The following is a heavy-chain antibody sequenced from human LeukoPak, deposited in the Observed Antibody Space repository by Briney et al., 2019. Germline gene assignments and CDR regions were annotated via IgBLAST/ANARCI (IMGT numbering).Heavy chain of an antibody. V-gene: IGHV1-2*04. D-gene: IGHD3-3*01. CDR1: GYTFNNHY. CDR3: ARGPARITIFGVVSPYGMDV. J-gene: IGHJ6*02. Sequence: GASVKVPCKASGYTFNNHYMHWVRQAPGQGLEWMGWINPNSGGTNYAQKFQGWVTMTRDTSISTAYMELSRLRSDDTAVYYCARGPARITIFGVVSPYGMDVWGQGTTVTVSS. CDR2: INPNSGGT.